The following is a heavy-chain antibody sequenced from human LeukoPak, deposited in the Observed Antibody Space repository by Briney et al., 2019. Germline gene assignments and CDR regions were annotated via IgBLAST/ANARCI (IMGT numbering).Heavy chain of an antibody. J-gene: IGHJ4*02. D-gene: IGHD2-8*01. Sequence: ASVKVSCKASGYTFANYGVHWVRHAPGQRLEWMGWINGGNGYTKYSQKFQGRVTITGDTSASTAYMELSSLRSEDTAVYYCAGYINGAFDYWGQGTLVTVSS. CDR2: INGGNGYT. CDR3: AGYINGAFDY. CDR1: GYTFANYG. V-gene: IGHV1-3*01.